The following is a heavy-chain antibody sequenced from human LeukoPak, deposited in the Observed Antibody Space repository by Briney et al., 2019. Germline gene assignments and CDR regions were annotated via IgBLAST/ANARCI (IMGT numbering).Heavy chain of an antibody. Sequence: GGSLRLSCAASGFRFTSNAMTWVRQPAGKGLEWVSSISGSGDATYYADSVKGRFTISRDNSMLYLQLNSLRAEDTAIYYCAKDAGSCVGGFCFYFDSWGQGALATLSS. CDR3: AKDAGSCVGGFCFYFDS. CDR2: ISGSGDAT. D-gene: IGHD4-23*01. CDR1: GFRFTSNA. V-gene: IGHV3-23*01. J-gene: IGHJ4*02.